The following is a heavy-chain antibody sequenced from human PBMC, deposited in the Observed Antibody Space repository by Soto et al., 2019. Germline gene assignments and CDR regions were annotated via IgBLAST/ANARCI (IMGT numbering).Heavy chain of an antibody. V-gene: IGHV3-30-3*01. D-gene: IGHD2-8*02. CDR3: AREYSLAVLAPGY. Sequence: PGGSLRLSCAASVFTFSSYAMHWVRQAPGKGLEWVAVISYDGSNKYYADSVKGRFTISRDNSKNTLYLQVSSLRIEDTAVYYCAREYSLAVLAPGYWGQGTLVTVSS. CDR2: ISYDGSNK. J-gene: IGHJ4*02. CDR1: VFTFSSYA.